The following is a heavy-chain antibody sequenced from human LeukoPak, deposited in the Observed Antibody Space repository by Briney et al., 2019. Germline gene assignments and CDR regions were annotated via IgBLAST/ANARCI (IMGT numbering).Heavy chain of an antibody. Sequence: GGSLRLSCAASGFTFSSYSMNWVRQAPGKGLEWVSYISSSSTIYYADSVKGRFTISRDNAKNSLYLQMNSLRAEDTAVYYCARDSGSSSGYLDYWGQGTLVTVSS. V-gene: IGHV3-48*04. CDR1: GFTFSSYS. J-gene: IGHJ4*02. CDR2: ISSSSTI. CDR3: ARDSGSSSGYLDY. D-gene: IGHD6-6*01.